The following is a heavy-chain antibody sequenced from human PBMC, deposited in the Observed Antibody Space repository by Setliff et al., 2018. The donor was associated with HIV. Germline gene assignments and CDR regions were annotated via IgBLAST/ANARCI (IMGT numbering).Heavy chain of an antibody. Sequence: SETLSLTCAVSGYSISSGYYWGWIRQPPGKGLEWIGSIYHSGSTYNNPSLKRRVTISVDTSKNQFSLKLSSVTAADTAVYYCARSVGYCSGGSCSNWFDPWGQGTLVTVSS. CDR2: IYHSGST. V-gene: IGHV4-38-2*01. CDR1: GYSISSGYY. CDR3: ARSVGYCSGGSCSNWFDP. J-gene: IGHJ5*02. D-gene: IGHD2-15*01.